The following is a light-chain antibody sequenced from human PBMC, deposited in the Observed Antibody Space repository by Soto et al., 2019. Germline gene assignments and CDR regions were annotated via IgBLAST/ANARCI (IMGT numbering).Light chain of an antibody. V-gene: IGKV1-39*01. J-gene: IGKJ3*01. Sequence: DIPMTQSPSTLSASVGDRVTITCRASQNISIYLNWYQQRPGRAPNLLVYSASNLQSGVPSRVSGTGSQTDFTLSISSLQTEDFATYYCQQTYGTPFTFGPGTTVDI. CDR1: QNISIY. CDR2: SAS. CDR3: QQTYGTPFT.